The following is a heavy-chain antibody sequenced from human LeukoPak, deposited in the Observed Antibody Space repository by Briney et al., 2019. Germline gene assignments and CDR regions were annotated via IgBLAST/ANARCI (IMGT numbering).Heavy chain of an antibody. J-gene: IGHJ4*01. Sequence: GGSLRLSCAASGFTFSTYAIHWVRQAPGKGLEWVAVISNDGSSKIYADSVKGRFIISRDNSKNTLYLQMNSLRAEDTAVYYCAKDGGGAAAGTFDYLGQGTLVTVSS. CDR1: GFTFSTYA. CDR2: ISNDGSSK. D-gene: IGHD6-13*01. CDR3: AKDGGGAAAGTFDY. V-gene: IGHV3-30-3*02.